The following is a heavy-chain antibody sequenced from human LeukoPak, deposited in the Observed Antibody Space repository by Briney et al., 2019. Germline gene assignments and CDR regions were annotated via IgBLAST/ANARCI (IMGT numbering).Heavy chain of an antibody. J-gene: IGHJ3*02. CDR1: GYSFTSYW. V-gene: IGHV5-51*01. CDR2: IYPGDSDT. CDR3: ARRSNSSWALDDAFDI. Sequence: GESLKISCKGSGYSFTSYWIGWVRQMPGKGLEWMGIIYPGDSDTRYSPSFQGQVTISADKSISTAYLQWSSLKASDTAMYYCARRSNSSWALDDAFDIWGQGTMVTVSS. D-gene: IGHD6-13*01.